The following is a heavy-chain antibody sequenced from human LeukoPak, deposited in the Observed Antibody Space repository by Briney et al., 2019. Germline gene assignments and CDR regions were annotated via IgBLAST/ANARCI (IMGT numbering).Heavy chain of an antibody. D-gene: IGHD5-24*01. V-gene: IGHV3-23*01. Sequence: GGPLRLSCAASGFTFSSYAMSCVRQAPGKGVEWVLAISCRCGSTYYADSVKGRITISRDNSKNTLYLQMNSLRAEDTAVYYCAKGVVYRDGYKRGAGDYFDYWGQGTLVTVSS. CDR3: AKGVVYRDGYKRGAGDYFDY. CDR2: ISCRCGST. J-gene: IGHJ4*02. CDR1: GFTFSSYA.